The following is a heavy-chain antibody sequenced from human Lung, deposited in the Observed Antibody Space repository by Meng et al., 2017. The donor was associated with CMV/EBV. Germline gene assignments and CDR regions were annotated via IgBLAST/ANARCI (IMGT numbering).Heavy chain of an antibody. CDR2: IYYSGST. V-gene: IGHV4-61*01. D-gene: IGHD6-6*01. CDR3: ARDSYSSAYPSSSSLGREV. CDR1: GGSVSSGRFY. Sequence: SETLSLTCPVSGGSVSSGRFYWSWIRQPPANGLEWIGYIYYSGSTKYNPSLKSRVTISVDMFKTPFSLKMSSVTAADTTVYYCARDSYSSAYPSSSSLGREVWGQGTTVTVSS. J-gene: IGHJ6*02.